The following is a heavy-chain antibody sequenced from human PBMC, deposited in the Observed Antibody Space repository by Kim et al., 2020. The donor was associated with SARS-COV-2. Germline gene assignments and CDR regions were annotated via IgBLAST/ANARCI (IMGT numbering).Heavy chain of an antibody. J-gene: IGHJ4*02. D-gene: IGHD3-10*01. CDR1: GFTFSSYA. V-gene: IGHV3-23*01. Sequence: GGSLRLSCAASGFTFSSYAMSWVRQAPGKGLEWVSAISGSGGSTYYADSVKGRFTISRDNSKNTLYLQMNSLRAEDTAVYYCAKDRKPYYGSGKYYFDYWGQGTLVTVSS. CDR3: AKDRKPYYGSGKYYFDY. CDR2: ISGSGGST.